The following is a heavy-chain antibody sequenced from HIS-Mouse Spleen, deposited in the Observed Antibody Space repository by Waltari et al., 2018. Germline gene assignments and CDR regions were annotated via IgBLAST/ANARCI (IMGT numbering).Heavy chain of an antibody. J-gene: IGHJ4*02. D-gene: IGHD5-18*01. CDR3: ARDSVIQGPFYSYGYYFDY. V-gene: IGHV3-11*01. CDR1: GFTFSDYY. CDR2: ISSSGSTI. Sequence: QVQLVESGGGLVKPGGSLRRSWAAAGFTFSDYYMSWNRQAPGKGLEWVSYISSSGSTIYYADSVKGRFTISRDNAKNSLYLQMNSLRAEDTAVYYCARDSVIQGPFYSYGYYFDYWGQGTLVTVSS.